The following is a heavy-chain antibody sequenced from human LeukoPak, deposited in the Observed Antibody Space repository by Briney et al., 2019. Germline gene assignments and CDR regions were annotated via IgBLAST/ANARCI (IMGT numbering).Heavy chain of an antibody. J-gene: IGHJ4*02. CDR2: ISNSGSTM. CDR1: GFTFSSYE. CDR3: ARGWRHRDYGSGSLDY. D-gene: IGHD3-10*01. Sequence: GGSLRLSCVASGFTFSSYEMNWVRQAPGKGLEWVSYISNSGSTMYYADSVKGRFTISRDNAKNSLYLQMNSLRAEDTAVYYCARGWRHRDYGSGSLDYWGQGALVTVSS. V-gene: IGHV3-48*03.